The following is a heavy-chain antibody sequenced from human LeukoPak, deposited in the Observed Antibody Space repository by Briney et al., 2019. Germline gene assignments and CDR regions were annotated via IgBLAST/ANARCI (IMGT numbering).Heavy chain of an antibody. CDR3: AKGFYYGSGSPPFDY. Sequence: GGSLRLSCAASGFTFSSYAMHWVRQAPGKGLEWVAVISYDGSNKYYADSVKGRFTISRDNSKNTLYLQMNSLRAEDTAVYYCAKGFYYGSGSPPFDYWGQGTLVTVSS. CDR2: ISYDGSNK. J-gene: IGHJ4*02. V-gene: IGHV3-30*04. D-gene: IGHD3-10*01. CDR1: GFTFSSYA.